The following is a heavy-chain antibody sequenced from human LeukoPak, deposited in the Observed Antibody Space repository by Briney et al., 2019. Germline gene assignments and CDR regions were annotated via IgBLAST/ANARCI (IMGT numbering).Heavy chain of an antibody. V-gene: IGHV1-69*13. Sequence: SVKVSCKASGGTFSSYAISWVRQAPGQGLEWMGGIIPIFGTANYAQKFQGRVTITADESTSTAYMELSSLRSEDTAVYYCARSGDHSSSWYGYWGQGTLVTVSS. CDR3: ARSGDHSSSWYGY. D-gene: IGHD6-13*01. CDR2: IIPIFGTA. CDR1: GGTFSSYA. J-gene: IGHJ4*02.